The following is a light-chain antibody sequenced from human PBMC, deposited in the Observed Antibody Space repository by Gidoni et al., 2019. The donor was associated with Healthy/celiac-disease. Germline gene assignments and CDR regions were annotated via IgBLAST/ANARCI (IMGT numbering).Light chain of an antibody. J-gene: IGKJ4*01. CDR1: QSLLHSNGYNY. CDR2: LGS. Sequence: DIVMTQSPLSLTVTPGEPASISCRSSQSLLHSNGYNYLDWYLQKPGQSPQLLIYLGSNRASGVPDRFSGSGSGTDFTLKIGRVEAEDVGVYYCMQALQTPLTFGGGTKVEIK. CDR3: MQALQTPLT. V-gene: IGKV2-28*01.